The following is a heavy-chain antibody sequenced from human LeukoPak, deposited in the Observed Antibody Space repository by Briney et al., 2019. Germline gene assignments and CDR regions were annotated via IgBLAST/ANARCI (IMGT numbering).Heavy chain of an antibody. D-gene: IGHD6-6*01. Sequence: ASVKVSCKVSGYTLTELSMHWVRQAPGKGLEWMGGFDPEDGETIYAQKFQGRVTMTEDTSTDTAYMELSSLRSEDTAVYYCATKVDEYSSSYFSHYYMDVWGKGTTVTVSS. CDR3: ATKVDEYSSSYFSHYYMDV. CDR2: FDPEDGET. J-gene: IGHJ6*03. CDR1: GYTLTELS. V-gene: IGHV1-24*01.